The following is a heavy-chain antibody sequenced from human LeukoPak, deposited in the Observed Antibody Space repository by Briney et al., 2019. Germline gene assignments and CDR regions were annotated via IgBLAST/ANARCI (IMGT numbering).Heavy chain of an antibody. J-gene: IGHJ4*02. Sequence: SETLSFTCAVYGGSFSGYYWSWIRQPPGKGLEWIGEINHSGSTNYNPSLKSRVIISVDKSKNQFSLKLSSVTAADTAVYYCARGPAEVVPAAMPLSYWGQGTLVTVSS. CDR2: INHSGST. CDR1: GGSFSGYY. V-gene: IGHV4-34*01. CDR3: ARGPAEVVPAAMPLSY. D-gene: IGHD2-2*01.